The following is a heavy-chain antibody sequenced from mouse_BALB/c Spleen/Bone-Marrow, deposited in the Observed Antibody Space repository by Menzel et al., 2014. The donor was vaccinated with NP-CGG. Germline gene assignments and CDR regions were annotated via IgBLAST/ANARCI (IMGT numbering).Heavy chain of an antibody. V-gene: IGHV4-1*02. D-gene: IGHD1-2*01. Sequence: EVKLLESGGGLVQPGGSLKLSCAASGFDFSRYWMTWVRQAPGKGLEWIGEINPVSSTINYTPSLKDKFIISRDNAKNTLYLQMSKVRSEDTALYYCAKNYYYGYVAYWGQGTLVTVSA. CDR1: GFDFSRYW. CDR2: INPVSSTI. J-gene: IGHJ3*01. CDR3: AKNYYYGYVAY.